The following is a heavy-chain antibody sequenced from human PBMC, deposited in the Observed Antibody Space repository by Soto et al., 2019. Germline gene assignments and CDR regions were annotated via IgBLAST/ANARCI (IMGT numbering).Heavy chain of an antibody. CDR1: GYTFTSYY. CDR2: INPSGGST. Sequence: QVQLVQSGAEVKKPGASVKVSCKASGYTFTSYYMHWVRQAPGQGLEWMGIINPSGGSTSYAQKFQGRVTMTRDTSTSTVYMELSSLRSEDTAVYYCARRDHPDYYYYGMDVWGHGTTVTVSS. CDR3: ARRDHPDYYYYGMDV. J-gene: IGHJ6*02. V-gene: IGHV1-46*01.